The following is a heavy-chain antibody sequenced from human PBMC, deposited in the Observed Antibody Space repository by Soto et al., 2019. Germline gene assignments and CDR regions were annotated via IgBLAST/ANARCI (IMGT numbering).Heavy chain of an antibody. CDR3: ARHFSQYTPGDYYYYMDV. J-gene: IGHJ6*03. V-gene: IGHV4-59*08. CDR2: IYYSGST. Sequence: SETLSLTCTVSGGSISSYYWSWIRQPPGKGLEWIGYIYYSGSTNYNPSLKSRVTISVDTSKNQFSLKLSSVTAADTVVYYCARHFSQYTPGDYYYYMDVWGKGTTVTVSS. CDR1: GGSISSYY. D-gene: IGHD2-2*02.